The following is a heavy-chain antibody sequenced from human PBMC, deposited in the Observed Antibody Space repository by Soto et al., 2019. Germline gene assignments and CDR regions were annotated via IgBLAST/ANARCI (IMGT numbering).Heavy chain of an antibody. V-gene: IGHV2-5*02. CDR2: IYWDNDK. CDR3: AHMMITYGGVIGLDAFDI. CDR1: GFSLDTRTAG. Sequence: QITLKESGPTLVEPTQTLTLNCTFSGFSLDTRTAGVGWIRQPPGKALEWVAIIYWDNDKRYSPSLRSRLAIDKDTSKNQVVLTMTALDPVDTGTYDCAHMMITYGGVIGLDAFDIWGQGTIVTVSS. J-gene: IGHJ3*02. D-gene: IGHD3-16*02.